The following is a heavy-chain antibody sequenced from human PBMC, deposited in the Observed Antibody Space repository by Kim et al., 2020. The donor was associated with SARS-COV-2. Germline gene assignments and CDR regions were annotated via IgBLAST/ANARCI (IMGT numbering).Heavy chain of an antibody. D-gene: IGHD6-13*01. Sequence: DSVKGRFTISRDNSKNTLYLPMNSLRAEDTAVYYCARGGIAAARGAFDIWGQGTMVTVSS. V-gene: IGHV3-30*01. J-gene: IGHJ3*02. CDR3: ARGGIAAARGAFDI.